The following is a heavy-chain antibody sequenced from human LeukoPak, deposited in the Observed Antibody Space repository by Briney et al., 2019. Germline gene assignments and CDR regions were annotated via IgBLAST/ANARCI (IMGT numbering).Heavy chain of an antibody. Sequence: QPGRPLRLSCAASGFTFSSYGMHWVRQAPGKGLEWVAVIWYDGSNKYYADSVKGRFTISRDNSKNTLYLQMNSLRAEDTAVYYCARDNSGWFDPWGQGTLVTVSS. CDR3: ARDNSGWFDP. V-gene: IGHV3-33*01. CDR1: GFTFSSYG. J-gene: IGHJ5*02. CDR2: IWYDGSNK. D-gene: IGHD6-19*01.